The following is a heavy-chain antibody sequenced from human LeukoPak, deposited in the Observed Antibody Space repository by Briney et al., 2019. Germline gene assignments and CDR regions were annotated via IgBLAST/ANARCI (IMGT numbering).Heavy chain of an antibody. Sequence: SETLSLTCTVSGGSISSGGYYWSWIRQPPGKGLEWIGYIYYSGSTYYNPSLKSRVTISVDTSKNQFSLKLSSVTAADTAVYYCARELSVVVPAATFDYFDYWGQGTLVTVSS. J-gene: IGHJ4*02. V-gene: IGHV4-30-4*08. CDR3: ARELSVVVPAATFDYFDY. CDR1: GGSISSGGYY. CDR2: IYYSGST. D-gene: IGHD2-2*01.